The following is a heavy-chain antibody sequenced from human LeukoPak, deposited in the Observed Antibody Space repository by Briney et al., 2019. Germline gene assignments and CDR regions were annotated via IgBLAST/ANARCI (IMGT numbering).Heavy chain of an antibody. V-gene: IGHV1-2*02. D-gene: IGHD2-8*02. J-gene: IGHJ3*02. CDR2: INPNSGGT. CDR3: ARDRTGAFDI. CDR1: GYTFTGYY. Sequence: GASVKVSCKASGYTFTGYYMHWVRQAPGQGLEWMGWINPNSGGTNYAQKFQGRVTMTRDTSISTAYMELSSLRSEDTAVYYCARDRTGAFDIWGQGTMVTVSS.